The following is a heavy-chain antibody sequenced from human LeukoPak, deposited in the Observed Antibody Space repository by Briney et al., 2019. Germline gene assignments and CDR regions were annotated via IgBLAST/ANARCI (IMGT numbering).Heavy chain of an antibody. CDR2: ISSSSSYI. Sequence: PGGSLRLSCAASGFTFSSYSMNWVRQAPGKGLEWVSSISSSSSYIYYADSVKGRFTISRDNAKNSLYLQMNSLRAEDTAVYYCTTGVETGLDWFDPWGQGTLVTVSS. V-gene: IGHV3-21*01. CDR1: GFTFSSYS. J-gene: IGHJ5*02. D-gene: IGHD1-1*01. CDR3: TTGVETGLDWFDP.